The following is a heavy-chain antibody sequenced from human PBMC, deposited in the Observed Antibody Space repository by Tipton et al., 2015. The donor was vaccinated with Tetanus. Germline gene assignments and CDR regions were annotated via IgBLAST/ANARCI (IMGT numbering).Heavy chain of an antibody. J-gene: IGHJ3*01. CDR1: GASISSIYS. D-gene: IGHD2-2*01. V-gene: IGHV4-61*01. CDR3: ARRSYCSSSRCFDAFDL. CDR2: IFHSGST. Sequence: TLSLTCAVSGASISSIYSWSWIRQPPGKGLEWIAYIFHSGSTNYSPSLKSRVAISMDTSKNQISLKLSSVTAADTAVYYCARRSYCSSSRCFDAFDLWGRGTMVTVSS.